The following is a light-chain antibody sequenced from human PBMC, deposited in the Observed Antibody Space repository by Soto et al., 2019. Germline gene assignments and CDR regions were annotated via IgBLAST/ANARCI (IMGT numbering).Light chain of an antibody. CDR1: QTINSW. V-gene: IGKV1-5*03. Sequence: DIQMTQSPSTLSASVGDRVTITCQASQTINSWLAWYQQKPGEAPKLLIYKASTLQSGAPSRFSGSGSGTEFTLTISGLETDDFASYYCQQYNDYSWTFGQGTKVEIK. J-gene: IGKJ1*01. CDR3: QQYNDYSWT. CDR2: KAS.